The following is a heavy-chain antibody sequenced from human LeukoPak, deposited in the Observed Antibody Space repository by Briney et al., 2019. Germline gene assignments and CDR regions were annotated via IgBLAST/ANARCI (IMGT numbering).Heavy chain of an antibody. J-gene: IGHJ4*02. CDR2: VDPEDGET. V-gene: IGHV1-69-2*01. CDR1: GYTFTDYY. Sequence: APVKISCKVSGYTFTDYYMHWVQQAPGKGLEWMGLVDPEDGETIYAEKFQGRVTVTADTSTDTAYVELSSLRSEDTAVYYCATDFTPLHPSGFSGLVDYWGQGTLVTVSS. D-gene: IGHD3-3*01. CDR3: ATDFTPLHPSGFSGLVDY.